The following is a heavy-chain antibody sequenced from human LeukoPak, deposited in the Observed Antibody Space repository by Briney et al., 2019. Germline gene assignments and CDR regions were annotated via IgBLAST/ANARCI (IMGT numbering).Heavy chain of an antibody. CDR2: ISASGGST. J-gene: IGHJ6*02. CDR3: ARDRHSSPYGMDV. D-gene: IGHD6-13*01. V-gene: IGHV3-23*01. CDR1: GFTVSSNY. Sequence: GGSLRLSCAASGFTVSSNYMSWVRQAPGKGLEWVSAISASGGSTYYADSVKGRFTISRDNSKNTLYLQMNRLRAEDTAVYYCARDRHSSPYGMDVWGQGTTVTVSS.